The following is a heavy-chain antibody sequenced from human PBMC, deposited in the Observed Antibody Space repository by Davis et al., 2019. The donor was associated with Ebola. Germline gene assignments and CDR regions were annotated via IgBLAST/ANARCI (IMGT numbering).Heavy chain of an antibody. V-gene: IGHV3-7*01. D-gene: IGHD3-3*01. J-gene: IGHJ4*02. Sequence: PGGSLRLSCAASGFTFSSYAMTWVRQPPGKGLEWVANIDHGGSETYSVDSVKGRFTISRDNAKNTVYLQMNSLRAEDTAVYFCARERVSGFWSGYPDYWGQGTLVTVSS. CDR3: ARERVSGFWSGYPDY. CDR1: GFTFSSYA. CDR2: IDHGGSET.